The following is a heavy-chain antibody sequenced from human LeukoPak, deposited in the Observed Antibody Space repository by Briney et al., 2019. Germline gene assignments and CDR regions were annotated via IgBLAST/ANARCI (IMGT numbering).Heavy chain of an antibody. CDR2: ISGTGGST. CDR3: AREPPNYSRDAFDI. V-gene: IGHV3-23*01. J-gene: IGHJ3*02. CDR1: GFIISSYA. Sequence: GGSLRLSCAASGFIISSYAISWGRRAPGKGLEWVSAISGTGGSTYYADSVKGRCSISRDNPKNTLYLQMNSLRAEHTAVYYCAREPPNYSRDAFDIWGQGTMVTVSS. D-gene: IGHD4-11*01.